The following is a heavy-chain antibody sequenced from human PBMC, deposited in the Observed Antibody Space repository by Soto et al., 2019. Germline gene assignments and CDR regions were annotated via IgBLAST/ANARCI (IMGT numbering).Heavy chain of an antibody. CDR2: ISAYNGNT. Sequence: GASVKVSCKASGYTFTSYGISWVRQAPGQGLEWMGWISAYNGNTNYAQKLQGRVIMTTDTSTSTAYMELRSLRSDDTAVYYCARDDGYGSGSYYPGGYYYYGMDVWGQGTTVTVSS. CDR3: ARDDGYGSGSYYPGGYYYYGMDV. J-gene: IGHJ6*02. D-gene: IGHD3-10*01. CDR1: GYTFTSYG. V-gene: IGHV1-18*04.